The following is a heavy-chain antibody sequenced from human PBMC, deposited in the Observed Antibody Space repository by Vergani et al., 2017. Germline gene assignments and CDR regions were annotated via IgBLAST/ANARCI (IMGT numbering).Heavy chain of an antibody. D-gene: IGHD3-9*01. CDR3: VHRLGYFDWDGAFDV. CDR2: VYWNDDE. J-gene: IGHJ3*01. Sequence: QITLRESGPTLVKPTQTLTLTCTFSGFSLTTGGEGVGWIRQPPGRALEWLAFVYWNDDERYSPSLKSRVTITKDTSQNEVILTMATMDPVEPATYYCVHRLGYFDWDGAFDVWGPGTMVTVSS. V-gene: IGHV2-5*01. CDR1: GFSLTTGGEG.